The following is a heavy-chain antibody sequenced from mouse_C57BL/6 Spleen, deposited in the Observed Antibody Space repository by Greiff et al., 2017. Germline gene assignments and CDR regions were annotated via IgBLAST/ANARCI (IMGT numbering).Heavy chain of an antibody. Sequence: EVQGVESGEGLVKPGGSLKLSCAASGFTFSSYAMSWVRQTPEKRLEWVAYISSGGDYIYYADTVKGRFTISRDNARNTLYLQMSSLKSEDTAMYCCTRDGLGLYAMDYWGQGTSVTVSS. CDR2: ISSGGDYI. CDR3: TRDGLGLYAMDY. CDR1: GFTFSSYA. J-gene: IGHJ4*01. V-gene: IGHV5-9-1*02. D-gene: IGHD4-1*01.